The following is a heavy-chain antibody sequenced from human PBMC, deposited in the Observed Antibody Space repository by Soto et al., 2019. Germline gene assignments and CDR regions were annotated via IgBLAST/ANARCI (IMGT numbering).Heavy chain of an antibody. V-gene: IGHV1-2*04. J-gene: IGHJ5*02. D-gene: IGHD3-10*01. Sequence: QVQLVQSGAEVKKPGASVKVSCKASGYTFTGYYMHWVRQAPGQGLEWMGWINPNSGGTNYAQKFQGWVTMTRDTSISTAYMELSRLRSDDTAVYYGARMYYYGSGSYWGNWFDPWGQGTLVTVSS. CDR1: GYTFTGYY. CDR2: INPNSGGT. CDR3: ARMYYYGSGSYWGNWFDP.